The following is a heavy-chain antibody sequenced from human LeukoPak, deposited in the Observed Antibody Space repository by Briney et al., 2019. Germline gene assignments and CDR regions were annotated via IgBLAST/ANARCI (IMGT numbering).Heavy chain of an antibody. CDR2: ISSSSSYI. Sequence: GGSLRLSCAASGFTFSSYTMNWVRQAPGKGLEWVSSISSSSSYIYYADSVKGRFTISRDNSKNTLYLHMNSLRAEDTAVYYCAKSAWLRPDYWGQGTLVTVSS. CDR3: AKSAWLRPDY. J-gene: IGHJ4*02. D-gene: IGHD5-12*01. CDR1: GFTFSSYT. V-gene: IGHV3-21*04.